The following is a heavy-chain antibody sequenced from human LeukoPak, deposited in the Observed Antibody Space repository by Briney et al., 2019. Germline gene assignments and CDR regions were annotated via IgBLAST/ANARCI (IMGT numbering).Heavy chain of an antibody. Sequence: SETLSLTCTVSGGSISSGSYYWGWIRQPPGKGLEWIGSIYYSGSTYYNPSLKSRVTISVDTSKNQFSLKLSSVTAADTAVYYCARQPDIVVVQEFDYWGQGTLVTVSS. V-gene: IGHV4-39*01. D-gene: IGHD2-2*01. CDR3: ARQPDIVVVQEFDY. CDR1: GGSISSGSYY. J-gene: IGHJ4*02. CDR2: IYYSGST.